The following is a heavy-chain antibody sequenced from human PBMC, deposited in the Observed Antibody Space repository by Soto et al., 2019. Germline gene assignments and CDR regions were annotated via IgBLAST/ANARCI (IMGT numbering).Heavy chain of an antibody. CDR3: AKDLSSCSGGVCYSLYFDS. J-gene: IGHJ4*02. CDR2: ISGSVVST. V-gene: IGHV3-23*01. Sequence: EVQLLESGGGLVQPGGSLRLSCAASGFTFNTHTMGWVRQAPGKGLEWVAAISGSVVSTYYADSVKGRFSISIDNSHNMVFLQLNSLTVEDTAVYYCAKDLSSCSGGVCYSLYFDSWGQGALVTVSS. CDR1: GFTFNTHT. D-gene: IGHD2-8*02.